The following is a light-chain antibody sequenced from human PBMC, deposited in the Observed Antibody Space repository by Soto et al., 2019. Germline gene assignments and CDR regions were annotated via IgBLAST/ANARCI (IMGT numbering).Light chain of an antibody. CDR3: QHRSEWPVS. V-gene: IGKV3-11*01. CDR2: DSS. Sequence: EIVLTQSPATLSLSPGERATLSCRASQSLSSNFLAWYQQKPGQPPRLLIYDSSTRATGFPARFSGSGSGTDFTLTISSLEPEDFAVYYCQHRSEWPVSFGQGTRLESK. CDR1: QSLSSN. J-gene: IGKJ5*01.